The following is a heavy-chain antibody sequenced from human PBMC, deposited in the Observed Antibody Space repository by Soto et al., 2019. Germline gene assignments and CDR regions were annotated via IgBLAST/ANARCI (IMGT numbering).Heavy chain of an antibody. Sequence: QVQLVESGGGVVQPGRSLRLSCAASGFTFSSYGMHWVRQAPGKGLEWVAVISYDGSNKYYADSVKGRFTISRDNSKKEQYLQMNSLRDEDTAVYYSAKGRGWLAERYYYGMDVGGKGTTVTVCS. J-gene: IGHJ6*04. D-gene: IGHD6-19*01. CDR3: AKGRGWLAERYYYGMDV. V-gene: IGHV3-30*18. CDR1: GFTFSSYG. CDR2: ISYDGSNK.